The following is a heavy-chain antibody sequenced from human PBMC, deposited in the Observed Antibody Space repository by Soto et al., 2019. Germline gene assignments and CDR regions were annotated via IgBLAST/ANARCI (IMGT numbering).Heavy chain of an antibody. V-gene: IGHV1-18*04. CDR3: ARDGRRTGIYYYYGMDV. CDR1: GYTFTSYG. J-gene: IGHJ6*02. CDR2: ISAYNGNT. Sequence: QVQLVQSGAEVKKPGASVKVSCKASGYTFTSYGISWVRQAPGQGLEWMGWISAYNGNTNYAQKLQGRVTMTTDTSTSTAYMELRRLRSDDTAVYYCARDGRRTGIYYYYGMDVWGQGTTVTVSS. D-gene: IGHD3-10*01.